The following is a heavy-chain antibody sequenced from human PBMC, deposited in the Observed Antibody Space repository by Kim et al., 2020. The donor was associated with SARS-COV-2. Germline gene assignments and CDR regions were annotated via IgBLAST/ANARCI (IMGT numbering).Heavy chain of an antibody. Sequence: SETLSLTCTVSGGSISSYYWSWIRQPPGKGLEWIGYIYYSGSTNYNPSLKSRVTISVDTSKNQFSLKLSSVTAADTAVYYCARVPGDTAMAVDYWGQVTLVTVSS. CDR2: IYYSGST. J-gene: IGHJ4*02. CDR3: ARVPGDTAMAVDY. V-gene: IGHV4-59*01. D-gene: IGHD5-18*01. CDR1: GGSISSYY.